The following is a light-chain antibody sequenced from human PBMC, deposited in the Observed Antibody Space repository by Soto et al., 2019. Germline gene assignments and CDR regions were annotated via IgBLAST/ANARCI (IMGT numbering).Light chain of an antibody. Sequence: AIQMTQSPSSLSASVGDRVTIICRASQGIRNALGWFQQKPGKAPKLLIFAASSLQSGVPSRFSGSGSGTDFTFTISSLQPEDIATYYCQQSYSTPRTFGQGTKVDIK. J-gene: IGKJ1*01. CDR1: QGIRNA. CDR3: QQSYSTPRT. V-gene: IGKV1-6*01. CDR2: AAS.